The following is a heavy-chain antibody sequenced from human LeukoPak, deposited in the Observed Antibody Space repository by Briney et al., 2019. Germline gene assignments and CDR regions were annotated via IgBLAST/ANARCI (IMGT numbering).Heavy chain of an antibody. Sequence: ASVKVSCKASGYTFTSYDINWVRQATGQGLEWMGWMNPNSGNTGYAQKFQGRVTMTRNTSISTAYMELSSQRSEDTAVYYCARGSWTRTWFDPWGQGTLVTVSS. CDR3: ARGSWTRTWFDP. J-gene: IGHJ5*02. D-gene: IGHD1-1*01. CDR1: GYTFTSYD. V-gene: IGHV1-8*01. CDR2: MNPNSGNT.